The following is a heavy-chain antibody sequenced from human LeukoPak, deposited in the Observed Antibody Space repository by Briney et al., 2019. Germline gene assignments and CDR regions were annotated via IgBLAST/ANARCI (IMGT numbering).Heavy chain of an antibody. D-gene: IGHD2-15*01. CDR2: ISSSSSYI. CDR3: ARVDCSGGSCYSMGDDAFDI. J-gene: IGHJ3*02. V-gene: IGHV3-21*01. CDR1: GFTFSSYS. Sequence: PGGSLRLSCAASGFTFSSYSMNWVRQAPGKGLEWVSSISSSSSYIYYADSVRGRFTISRDSAKNSLYLQMNSLRAEDTAVYYCARVDCSGGSCYSMGDDAFDIWGQGTMVTVSS.